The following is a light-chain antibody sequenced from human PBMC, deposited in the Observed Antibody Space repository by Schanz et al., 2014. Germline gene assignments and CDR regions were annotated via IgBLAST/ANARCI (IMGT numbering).Light chain of an antibody. V-gene: IGLV1-47*01. J-gene: IGLJ3*02. CDR1: SSNIGSNY. Sequence: QSVLTQPPSASGTPGQRVTISCSGSSSNIGSNYVYWYQQLPGTAPKLLIYRNNQRPSGVPDRFSGSKSGNTASLTVSGLQAEDEADYYCLSYDTSRHWVFGGGTKLTVL. CDR3: LSYDTSRHWV. CDR2: RNN.